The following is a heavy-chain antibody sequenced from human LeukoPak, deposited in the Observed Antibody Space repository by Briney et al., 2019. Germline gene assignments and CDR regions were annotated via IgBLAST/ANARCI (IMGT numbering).Heavy chain of an antibody. Sequence: SGGSLRLSCAASGFTFSSYAMSWVRQAPGKGLEWVSAVSGSGGSTYYADSVKGRFTISRDNSENTLYLQMNSLRAEDTAVYYCAKKGIAAADTFDYWGQGTLVTVSS. J-gene: IGHJ4*02. D-gene: IGHD6-13*01. V-gene: IGHV3-23*01. CDR1: GFTFSSYA. CDR2: VSGSGGST. CDR3: AKKGIAAADTFDY.